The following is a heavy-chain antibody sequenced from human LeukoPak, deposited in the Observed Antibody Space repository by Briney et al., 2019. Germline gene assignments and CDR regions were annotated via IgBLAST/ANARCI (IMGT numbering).Heavy chain of an antibody. Sequence: SETLSLTCTVSGGSISSYYWSWIRQPAGKGLEWIGRIYTNGSTNYNPSLKSRVTMSVDTSKNQFSLKLSSVTAADTAVYYCARDLEGGRYYYYGMDVWGQGTTVTVSS. D-gene: IGHD1-1*01. J-gene: IGHJ6*02. CDR3: ARDLEGGRYYYYGMDV. CDR2: IYTNGST. V-gene: IGHV4-4*07. CDR1: GGSISSYY.